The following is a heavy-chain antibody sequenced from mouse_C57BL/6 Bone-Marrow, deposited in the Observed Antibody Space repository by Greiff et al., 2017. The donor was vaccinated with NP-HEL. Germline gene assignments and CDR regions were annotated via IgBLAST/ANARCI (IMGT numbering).Heavy chain of an antibody. V-gene: IGHV1-69*01. J-gene: IGHJ2*01. CDR2: IDPSDSYT. CDR3: ANLYYFDY. CDR1: GYTFTSYW. Sequence: VQLQQSGAELVMPGASVKLSCKASGYTFTSYWMHWVKQRPGQGLEWIGEIDPSDSYTNYNQKFKGKSTLTVDKSSSTAYMQLSSLTSEDSAVYYCANLYYFDYWGQGTTLTVSS.